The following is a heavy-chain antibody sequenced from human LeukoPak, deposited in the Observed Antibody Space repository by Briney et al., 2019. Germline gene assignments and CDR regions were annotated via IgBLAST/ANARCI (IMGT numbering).Heavy chain of an antibody. CDR1: EYTLTGYY. D-gene: IGHD6-13*01. CDR2: INPNSGGT. Sequence: ASVKVSCKASEYTLTGYYMHWVRQAPGQGLEWMGWINPNSGGTNYAQKFQGRVTMTRDTSISTAYMELSRLRSDGTAVYYCARDWDSSSWGALDYWGQGTLVTVSS. CDR3: ARDWDSSSWGALDY. V-gene: IGHV1-2*02. J-gene: IGHJ4*02.